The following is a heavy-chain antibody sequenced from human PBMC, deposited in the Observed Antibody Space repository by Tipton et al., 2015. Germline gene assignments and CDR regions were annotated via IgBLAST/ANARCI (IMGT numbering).Heavy chain of an antibody. CDR1: GGSISNNNYH. Sequence: TLSLTCTVSGGSISNNNYHWAWIRQPPGRGLEWIASIFYSGTTYYGPSLESRATISVDTSKNQFSLRLNSVTAADTAVYYCSAEITSTSWNWGQGTLVTVSS. J-gene: IGHJ4*02. CDR3: SAEITSTSWN. CDR2: IFYSGTT. V-gene: IGHV4-39*01. D-gene: IGHD2-2*01.